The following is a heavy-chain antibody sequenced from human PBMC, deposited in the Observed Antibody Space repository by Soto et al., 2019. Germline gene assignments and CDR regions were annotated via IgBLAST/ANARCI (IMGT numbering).Heavy chain of an antibody. V-gene: IGHV4-39*01. CDR2: IYYSGST. Sequence: QLQLQESGPGLVKPSETLSLTCTVSGGSISSSSYYWGWIRQPPGKGLEWIGSIYYSGSTYYNPSLKSRVTISVDTSKNQFSLKLSSVTAADTAVYYCARREGVAATIFDYWGQGTLVTVSS. D-gene: IGHD5-12*01. CDR3: ARREGVAATIFDY. CDR1: GGSISSSSYY. J-gene: IGHJ4*02.